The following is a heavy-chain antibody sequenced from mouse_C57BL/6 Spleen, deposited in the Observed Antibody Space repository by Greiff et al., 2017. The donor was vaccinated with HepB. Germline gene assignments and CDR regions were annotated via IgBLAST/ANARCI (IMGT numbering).Heavy chain of an antibody. D-gene: IGHD1-1*01. CDR2: ISSGSSTI. CDR1: GFTFSDYG. V-gene: IGHV5-17*01. Sequence: EVQRVESGGGLVKPGGSLKLSCAASGFTFSDYGMHWVRQAPEKGLEWVAYISSGSSTIYYADTVKGRFTISRDNAKNTLFLQMTSLRSEDTAMYYCAREDSKNYYGSSAWFAYWGQGTLVTVSA. CDR3: AREDSKNYYGSSAWFAY. J-gene: IGHJ3*01.